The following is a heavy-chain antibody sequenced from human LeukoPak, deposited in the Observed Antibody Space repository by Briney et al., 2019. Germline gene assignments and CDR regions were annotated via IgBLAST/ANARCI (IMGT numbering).Heavy chain of an antibody. V-gene: IGHV4-59*01. CDR2: ISHTDGS. J-gene: IGHJ4*02. Sequence: SETLSLTCSVSGDSISRYYWTWIRQPPGKGLEWIGYISHTDGSKYYPSLRSRVFMSLDTSNNRLSLTLSSVTAADTATYYCARTPTVYLDGWGQGTLVTVSS. CDR3: ARTPTVYLDG. CDR1: GDSISRYY. D-gene: IGHD1-26*01.